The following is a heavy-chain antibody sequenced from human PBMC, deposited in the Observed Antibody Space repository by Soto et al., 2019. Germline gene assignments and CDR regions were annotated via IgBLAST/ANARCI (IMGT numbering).Heavy chain of an antibody. CDR1: GFTFSSHG. J-gene: IGHJ5*02. V-gene: IGHV3-33*01. CDR3: ARGPYYDILTGTPGFDP. D-gene: IGHD3-9*01. Sequence: GGSLRLSCAASGFTFSSHGMHWVRQAPGKGLEWVAVIWYDGSNKYYADSVKGRFTISRDNSKNTLYLQMNSLRAEDTAVYYCARGPYYDILTGTPGFDPWGQGTLVTVSS. CDR2: IWYDGSNK.